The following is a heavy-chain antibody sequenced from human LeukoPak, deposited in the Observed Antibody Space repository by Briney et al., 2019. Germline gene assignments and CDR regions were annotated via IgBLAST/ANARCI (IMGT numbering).Heavy chain of an antibody. Sequence: ASVKVSCKASGYTFTGYYMHWVRQAPGQGLEWMGWINPNSGGTNYAQKFQGRVTMTRDTSISTAYMELSRLRSDDTAVYYCARTAAVPAQRRYYYYYGMDVWGQGTTVTVSS. J-gene: IGHJ6*02. CDR3: ARTAAVPAQRRYYYYYGMDV. CDR1: GYTFTGYY. V-gene: IGHV1-2*02. CDR2: INPNSGGT. D-gene: IGHD1-14*01.